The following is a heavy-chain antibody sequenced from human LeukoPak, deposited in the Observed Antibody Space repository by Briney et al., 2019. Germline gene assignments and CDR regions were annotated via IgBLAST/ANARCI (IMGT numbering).Heavy chain of an antibody. D-gene: IGHD4-17*01. CDR2: INHSGST. CDR1: GGSFSGYY. J-gene: IGHJ5*02. V-gene: IGHV4-34*01. CDR3: ARVRHDYGDYDVSWFDP. Sequence: SETLSLTCAVYGGSFSGYYWSWTRQPPGKGLEWIGEINHSGSTNYNPSLKSRVTISVDTSKNQFSLKLSSVTAADTAVYYCARVRHDYGDYDVSWFDPWGQGTLVTVSS.